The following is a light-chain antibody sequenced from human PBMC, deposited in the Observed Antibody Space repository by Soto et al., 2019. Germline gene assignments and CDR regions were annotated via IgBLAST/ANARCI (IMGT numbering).Light chain of an antibody. CDR3: QQRTNWPL. CDR2: SAS. Sequence: EIVLTQSPATLSLSPGERATLSCRASQSVSTSLAWYQQKPGQAPRLLIYSASNRATGIPARFSARGSGTDFTLTISSLEPEDFAVYYCQQRTNWPLFGQGTKVEI. J-gene: IGKJ1*01. CDR1: QSVSTS. V-gene: IGKV3-11*01.